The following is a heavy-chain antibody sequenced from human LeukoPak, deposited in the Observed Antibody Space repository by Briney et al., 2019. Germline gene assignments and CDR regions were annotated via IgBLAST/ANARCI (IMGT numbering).Heavy chain of an antibody. CDR1: GFTFSSYW. CDR3: ARDWSPIVVVTANAFDI. CDR2: IKQDGSEK. J-gene: IGHJ3*02. D-gene: IGHD2-21*02. Sequence: GGSLRLSCAASGFTFSSYWMGWVRQAPGKGLEWVANIKQDGSEKYYVDSVKGRFTISRDNAKNSLYLQMNSLRAEDTAVYYCARDWSPIVVVTANAFDIWGQGTMVTVPS. V-gene: IGHV3-7*01.